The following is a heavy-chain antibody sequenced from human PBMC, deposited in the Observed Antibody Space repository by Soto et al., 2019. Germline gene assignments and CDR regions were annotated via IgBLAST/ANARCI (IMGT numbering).Heavy chain of an antibody. CDR2: IYYSGST. CDR1: GGSISSYY. J-gene: IGHJ6*02. D-gene: IGHD4-17*01. Sequence: SETLSLTCTVSGGSISSYYWSWIRQPPGKGLEWIGYIYYSGSTNYNPSLRSRVTISVDTSKNQFSLKLSSVTAADTAVYYCARVFNGDYDLGFYGMDVWGQGTTVTVSS. CDR3: ARVFNGDYDLGFYGMDV. V-gene: IGHV4-59*01.